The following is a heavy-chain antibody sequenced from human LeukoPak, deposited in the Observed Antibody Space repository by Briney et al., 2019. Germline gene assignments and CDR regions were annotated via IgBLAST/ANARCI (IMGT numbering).Heavy chain of an antibody. J-gene: IGHJ6*02. CDR3: ARDIPMTTVTTPSYYGMDV. CDR2: IYPDTGGT. D-gene: IGHD4-17*01. CDR1: GYTFTAYY. Sequence: ASVKVSCKASGYTFTAYYMHWVRQAAGQGLEWMGWIYPDTGGTNYAQKFQGRVTMTRDTSISTAYMDLSRLRSDDTAVYYCARDIPMTTVTTPSYYGMDVWGQGTTVTVSS. V-gene: IGHV1-2*02.